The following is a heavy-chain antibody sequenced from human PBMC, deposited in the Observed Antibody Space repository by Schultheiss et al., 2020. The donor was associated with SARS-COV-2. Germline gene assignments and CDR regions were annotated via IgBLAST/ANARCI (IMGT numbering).Heavy chain of an antibody. CDR3: ARGALHHWFDP. J-gene: IGHJ5*02. D-gene: IGHD4-11*01. Sequence: SETLSLTCAVYGGSFSGYYCSWIRQPPGKGLEWIAQINHSGITNYNPSLKSRVTISVDTSKNQFSLKLSSVTAADTAVYYCARGALHHWFDPWGQGTLVTVSS. CDR1: GGSFSGYY. CDR2: INHSGIT. V-gene: IGHV4-34*01.